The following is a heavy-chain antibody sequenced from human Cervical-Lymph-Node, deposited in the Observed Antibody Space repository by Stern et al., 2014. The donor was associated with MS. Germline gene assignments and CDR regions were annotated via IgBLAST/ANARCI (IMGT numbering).Heavy chain of an antibody. V-gene: IGHV1-3*01. CDR1: GYTFTTYA. J-gene: IGHJ6*02. CDR3: ARDPHYYDSTGYCMDV. Sequence: VQLVESGAEVKKPGASVKVSCKASGYTFTTYAIHWVRQAAGQSLEWMGWINPANGNTRYSPKFQDRVTITRDTSTSTAYMELSSLRSEDTAVYYCARDPHYYDSTGYCMDVWGQGTTVTVSS. CDR2: INPANGNT. D-gene: IGHD3-22*01.